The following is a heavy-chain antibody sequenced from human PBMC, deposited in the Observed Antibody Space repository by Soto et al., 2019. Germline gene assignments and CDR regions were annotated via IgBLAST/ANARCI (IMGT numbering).Heavy chain of an antibody. CDR1: GFTVSTKY. D-gene: IGHD6-13*01. CDR2: IYSGGST. V-gene: IGHV3-66*01. J-gene: IGHJ6*02. Sequence: GGSLRLSCAASGFTVSTKYMSWVRQAPGKGLEWVSVIYSGGSTFYADSVRGRFTISRDNSKNTLYLQMNSLRAEDTAVYYCARGYSSWYSVYYYGMDVWGQGTTVTVSS. CDR3: ARGYSSWYSVYYYGMDV.